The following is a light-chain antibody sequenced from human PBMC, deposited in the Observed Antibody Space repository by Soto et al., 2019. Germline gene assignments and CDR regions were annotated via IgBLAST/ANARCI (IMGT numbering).Light chain of an antibody. V-gene: IGKV3-11*01. CDR1: QSVSSY. Sequence: ETVLTESPATLSLSPGERATLFCRASQSVSSYLAWYQQKPGQAPRLLIYDASNRATGIPARFSGSGSGTEFTLTISSLEPEDFAVYYCQQHSDWPLTFGGGTKVDI. CDR3: QQHSDWPLT. CDR2: DAS. J-gene: IGKJ4*01.